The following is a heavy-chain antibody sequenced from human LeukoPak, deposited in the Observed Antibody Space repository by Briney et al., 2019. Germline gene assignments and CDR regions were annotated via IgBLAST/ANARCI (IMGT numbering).Heavy chain of an antibody. Sequence: SVKVSCKASGGTFSSYAISWVRQAPGQGLEWMGGIIPIFGTANYAQKFQGRVTITADESTSTAYMELSSLRSEDTAVYYCARYAVYYDSSGYFFGDAFDIWGQGTMVTVSS. J-gene: IGHJ3*02. V-gene: IGHV1-69*13. D-gene: IGHD3-22*01. CDR1: GGTFSSYA. CDR3: ARYAVYYDSSGYFFGDAFDI. CDR2: IIPIFGTA.